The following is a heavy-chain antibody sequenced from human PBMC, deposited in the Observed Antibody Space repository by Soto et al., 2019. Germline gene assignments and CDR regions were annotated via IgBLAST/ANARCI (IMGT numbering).Heavy chain of an antibody. Sequence: QVQLVQSGAEVKTPGASVKVSCKASGYTFATYDINWVRQAPGQGLEWMGWMNPNSGNTGYAQKVKGRPTMTRDTALSVAHMELSSLRNEDTAVYYCARSDGYNFNWLDSWGQGTLVTVSA. V-gene: IGHV1-8*01. D-gene: IGHD2-21*01. J-gene: IGHJ5*01. CDR2: MNPNSGNT. CDR3: ARSDGYNFNWLDS. CDR1: GYTFATYD.